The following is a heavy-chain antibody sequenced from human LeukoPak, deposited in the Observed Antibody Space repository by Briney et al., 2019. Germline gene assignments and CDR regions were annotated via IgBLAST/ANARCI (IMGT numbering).Heavy chain of an antibody. J-gene: IGHJ5*02. CDR3: ARGESGYSSSSNWFDP. CDR1: GGSISSGGYY. D-gene: IGHD6-6*01. Sequence: PSQTLSLTCTVSGGSISSGGYYWSWIRQHPGKGLEWIGYIYYSGSTYYSPSLKSRVTISVDTSKNQFSLKLSSVTAADTAVYYCARGESGYSSSSNWFDPWGQGTLVTVSS. V-gene: IGHV4-31*03. CDR2: IYYSGST.